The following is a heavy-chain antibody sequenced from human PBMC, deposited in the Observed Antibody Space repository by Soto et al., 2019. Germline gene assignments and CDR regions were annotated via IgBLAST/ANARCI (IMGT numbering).Heavy chain of an antibody. CDR3: ARDNYGDGMDV. CDR1: GESIVTSY. CDR2: RHTNGVS. V-gene: IGHV4-4*08. J-gene: IGHJ6*02. Sequence: QVQLQESGPGLVKHSETLSLTCAVSGESIVTSYWSWVRHLPGKGLEWIGYRHTNGVSNYNPSLRSRATISVNTSQNQVSLKLTSVTAADTAVYFCARDNYGDGMDVWGQGTKVVVSS. D-gene: IGHD3-16*01.